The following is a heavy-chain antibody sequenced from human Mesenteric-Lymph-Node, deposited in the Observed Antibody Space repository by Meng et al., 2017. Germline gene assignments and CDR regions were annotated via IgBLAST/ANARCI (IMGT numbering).Heavy chain of an antibody. V-gene: IGHV3-30*01. Sequence: GSLKISCEASGFTFNNYAIHWVRQAPGKGLEWVAFISYDGSSKFNADSVRGRFTISRDNSKSTLSLQMNSLRAEDTAVYYCARIAVSAIWYFDLWGRGTLVTVSS. CDR1: GFTFNNYA. CDR2: ISYDGSSK. J-gene: IGHJ2*01. CDR3: ARIAVSAIWYFDL. D-gene: IGHD2-2*02.